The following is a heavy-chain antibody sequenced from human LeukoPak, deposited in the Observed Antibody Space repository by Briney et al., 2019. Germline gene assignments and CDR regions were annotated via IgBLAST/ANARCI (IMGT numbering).Heavy chain of an antibody. CDR1: GGSIRSGSYY. D-gene: IGHD3-22*01. J-gene: IGHJ3*02. CDR3: ARASSGHPSGAFDI. V-gene: IGHV4-39*07. CDR2: IYYSGST. Sequence: SETLSLTCTVPGGSIRSGSYYWGWIRQPPGKGMEWIGSIYYSGSTYYNPSLKSRVTISVDTSKNQFSLKLSSVTAADTAVYYCARASSGHPSGAFDIWGQGTMVTVSS.